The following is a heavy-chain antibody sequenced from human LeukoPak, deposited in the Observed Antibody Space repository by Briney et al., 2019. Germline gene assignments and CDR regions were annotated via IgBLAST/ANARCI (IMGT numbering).Heavy chain of an antibody. D-gene: IGHD1-26*01. CDR3: AKVYRSGLTLWEPSFDY. J-gene: IGHJ4*02. Sequence: GGSLRLSCAASGFTFSSYSMNWVRQAPGKGLEWVSSISSSSSYIYYADSVKGRFTISRDNSKNSLYLQMNSLRTEDTAFYYCAKVYRSGLTLWEPSFDYWGQGTLVTVSS. CDR2: ISSSSSYI. V-gene: IGHV3-21*04. CDR1: GFTFSSYS.